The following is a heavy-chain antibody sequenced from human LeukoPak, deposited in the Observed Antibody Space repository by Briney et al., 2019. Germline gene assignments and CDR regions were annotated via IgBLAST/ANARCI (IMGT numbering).Heavy chain of an antibody. V-gene: IGHV3-48*04. CDR1: GFTFSSYS. D-gene: IGHD2-21*01. CDR3: ARDSPNEAILWWSIDY. J-gene: IGHJ4*02. CDR2: ISSSGSTI. Sequence: GGSLRLSCAPSGFTFSSYSMNWVRQAPGKGLEWVSYISSSGSTIYYADSVKGRFTISRDNAKNSLYLQMNSLRAEDTAVYYCARDSPNEAILWWSIDYWGQGTLVTVSS.